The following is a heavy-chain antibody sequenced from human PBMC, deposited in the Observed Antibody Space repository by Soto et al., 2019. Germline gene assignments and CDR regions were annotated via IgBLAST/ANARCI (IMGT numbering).Heavy chain of an antibody. CDR1: GGSIISSSHY. Sequence: SETLCLTCTFSGGSIISSSHYWGWIRQPPGKGLEWIGSIYYSGSTYYNPSLKSRVTISVDTSKNQFSLKLSSVTAADTAVYYCASHGDYFDYWGQGTLVTVSS. CDR3: ASHGDYFDY. D-gene: IGHD4-17*01. J-gene: IGHJ4*02. V-gene: IGHV4-39*01. CDR2: IYYSGST.